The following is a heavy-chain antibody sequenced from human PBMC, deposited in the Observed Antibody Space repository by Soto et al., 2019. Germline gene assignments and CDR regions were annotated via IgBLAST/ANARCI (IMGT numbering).Heavy chain of an antibody. CDR3: ARPPYDSSGYYPN. CDR1: GFTFSSYA. CDR2: TRNKANSYTT. Sequence: PGGSLRLSCAASGFTFSSYAMTWVRQTPGKGLEWVGRTRNKANSYTTEYAASVKGRFTISRDDSKNSLYLQMNSLKTEDTAVYYCARPPYDSSGYYPNWGQGTLVTVSS. V-gene: IGHV3-72*01. D-gene: IGHD3-22*01. J-gene: IGHJ4*02.